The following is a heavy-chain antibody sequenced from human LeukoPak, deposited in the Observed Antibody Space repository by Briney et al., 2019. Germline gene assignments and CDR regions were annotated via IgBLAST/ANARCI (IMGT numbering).Heavy chain of an antibody. Sequence: SVKVSCKASGGTFSSYAISWVRQAPGQGLEWMGGIIPIFGTANYAQKFQGRVTITADEFTSTAYMELSSLRSEDTAVYYCAILPGIAVAGTFDWFDPWGQGTLVTVSS. CDR3: AILPGIAVAGTFDWFDP. CDR1: GGTFSSYA. V-gene: IGHV1-69*01. D-gene: IGHD6-19*01. CDR2: IIPIFGTA. J-gene: IGHJ5*02.